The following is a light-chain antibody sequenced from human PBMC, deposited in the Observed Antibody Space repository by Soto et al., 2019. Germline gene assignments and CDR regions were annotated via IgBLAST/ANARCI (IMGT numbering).Light chain of an antibody. CDR2: GAS. V-gene: IGKV3-20*01. CDR3: QQYGSSPTWT. CDR1: QSVSSNY. J-gene: IGKJ1*01. Sequence: EIVLTHSPGTLSLSPWERATLSCRASQSVSSNYLAWYQQKPGQAPRLLIYGASTRASGIPDRFSGSGSGTDFTLTISRLEPEDSAVYYCQQYGSSPTWTFGQGTKVDIK.